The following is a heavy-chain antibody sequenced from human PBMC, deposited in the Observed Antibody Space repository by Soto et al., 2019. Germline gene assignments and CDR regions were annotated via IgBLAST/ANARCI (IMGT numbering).Heavy chain of an antibody. CDR1: GFSLSTSGVG. V-gene: IGHV2-5*02. J-gene: IGHJ4*02. D-gene: IGHD3-10*01. Sequence: QITLKESGPTLVKPTQTLTLTCTFSGFSLSTSGVGVGWIRQPPGKALEWLALIYWDDDKRYSPSLKSRLTITNDTSKTQVVLTMTNIDPVDTATYYCAHRRSYYGSGSYPFDYWGQGTLVTVSS. CDR2: IYWDDDK. CDR3: AHRRSYYGSGSYPFDY.